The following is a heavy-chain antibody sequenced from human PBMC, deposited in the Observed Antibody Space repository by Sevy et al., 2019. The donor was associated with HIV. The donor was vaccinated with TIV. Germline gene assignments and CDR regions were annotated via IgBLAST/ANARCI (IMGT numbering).Heavy chain of an antibody. Sequence: SETLSLTCTVSGVSFMNNYWTWSRQPAGKGLEWIGHIYTSGSTRYNPSLQNLVTMSVDTSKNYFSLRLSSVTAAETAVYYCAREFYGATVPYPFDYWGQGTLVTVSS. CDR1: GVSFMNNY. D-gene: IGHD4-17*01. J-gene: IGHJ4*02. V-gene: IGHV4-4*07. CDR2: IYTSGST. CDR3: AREFYGATVPYPFDY.